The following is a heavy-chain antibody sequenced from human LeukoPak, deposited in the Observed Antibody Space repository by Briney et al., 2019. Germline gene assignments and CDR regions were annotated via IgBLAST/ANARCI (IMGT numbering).Heavy chain of an antibody. CDR2: IWYDGSNK. CDR3: ASGAGPYYYDFWRGYRSYYNYYGMDV. CDR1: GFTFSSYG. Sequence: GRSLRLSCAASGFTFSSYGMHWVRQAPGKGLEWVAVIWYDGSNKYYADSVKGRFTISRDNSKNTLYLQMNSLRAEDTAVYYCASGAGPYYYDFWRGYRSYYNYYGMDVWGQGTTVTVSS. V-gene: IGHV3-33*01. J-gene: IGHJ6*02. D-gene: IGHD3-3*01.